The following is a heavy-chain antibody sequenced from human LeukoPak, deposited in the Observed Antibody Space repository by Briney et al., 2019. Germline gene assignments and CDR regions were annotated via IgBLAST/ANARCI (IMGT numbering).Heavy chain of an antibody. CDR3: ARRGSSSSGGSYYYYMDV. CDR2: INPSGGST. CDR1: GYTFTSYY. D-gene: IGHD6-6*01. Sequence: GASVKVSCKASGYTFTSYYMHWVRQAPGQGLEWVGIINPSGGSTSYAQKFQGRVTMTRDMSTSTVYMELSSLRSEDTAVYYCARRGSSSSGGSYYYYMDVWGKGTTVTVSS. V-gene: IGHV1-46*01. J-gene: IGHJ6*03.